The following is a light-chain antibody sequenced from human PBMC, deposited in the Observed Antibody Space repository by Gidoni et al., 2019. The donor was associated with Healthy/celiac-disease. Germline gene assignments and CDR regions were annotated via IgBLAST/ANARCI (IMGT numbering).Light chain of an antibody. V-gene: IGKV4-1*01. J-gene: IGKJ1*01. CDR2: WAS. CDR1: QSVLYSSNNKNY. CDR3: QQYYSTPWT. Sequence: DIVMTQSPDSLAVSLGERATINCKSSQSVLYSSNNKNYLAWYQQKPGQPPKLLIYWASTRESGVHDRFSGSGSGTDFTLTISSLQAEDVAVYYCQQYYSTPWTLGQGTKVEIK.